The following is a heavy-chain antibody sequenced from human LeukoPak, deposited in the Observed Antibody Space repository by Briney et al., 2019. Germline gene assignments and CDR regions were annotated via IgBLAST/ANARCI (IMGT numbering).Heavy chain of an antibody. D-gene: IGHD6-13*01. J-gene: IGHJ6*02. CDR3: AKAASSSWPSYYYGMDV. CDR2: ITGSGGNT. V-gene: IGHV3-23*01. CDR1: GFIFSSYS. Sequence: PGGSLRLSCAASGFIFSSYSMSWVRQAPGKGLEWVSVITGSGGNTYYADSVKGRFTISKDNSKKTVYLQMSSLRVDDTAVYYCAKAASSSWPSYYYGMDVWGQGTTVTVSS.